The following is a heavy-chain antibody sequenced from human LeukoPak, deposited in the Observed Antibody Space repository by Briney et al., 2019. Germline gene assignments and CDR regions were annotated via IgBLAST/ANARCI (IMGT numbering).Heavy chain of an antibody. CDR2: INHSGST. Sequence: PSETLSLTCAVYGGSFSGYYWSWIRQPPGKGLEWIGEINHSGSTNYNPSLKSRVTISVDTSKNQFSLKLSSVTAADTAVYYCARGDYYDSSGYIPFDYWGQGTLVTVSS. V-gene: IGHV4-34*01. CDR3: ARGDYYDSSGYIPFDY. D-gene: IGHD3-22*01. CDR1: GGSFSGYY. J-gene: IGHJ4*02.